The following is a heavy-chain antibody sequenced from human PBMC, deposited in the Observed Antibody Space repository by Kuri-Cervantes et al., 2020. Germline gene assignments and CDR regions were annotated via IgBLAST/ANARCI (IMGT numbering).Heavy chain of an antibody. Sequence: GGSLRLSCRASGFTFSDYYMDWVRQAPGKGLEWVGRTRKKGNSYTTEYAPSVKGRFTISRDDSRTSVFLQMNSLKTEDTAVYYCAKDLGSGRRVTLGASDAFDIWGQGTMVTVSS. CDR1: GFTFSDYY. J-gene: IGHJ3*02. CDR3: AKDLGSGRRVTLGASDAFDI. CDR2: TRKKGNSYTT. V-gene: IGHV3-72*01. D-gene: IGHD3-10*02.